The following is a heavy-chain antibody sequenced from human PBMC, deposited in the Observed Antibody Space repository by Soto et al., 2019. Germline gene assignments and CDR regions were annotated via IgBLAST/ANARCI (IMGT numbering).Heavy chain of an antibody. D-gene: IGHD2-15*01. CDR1: GYTFTSYC. Sequence: ASVKVSFKASGYTFTSYCISWVRQAPGQGLEWMGWISAYNGNTNYAQKLQGRVTMTTDTSTSTAYMELRSLRSDDTAVYYCARDPKAAHYYYYYGMDVWGQGTTVTVSS. J-gene: IGHJ6*02. V-gene: IGHV1-18*04. CDR2: ISAYNGNT. CDR3: ARDPKAAHYYYYYGMDV.